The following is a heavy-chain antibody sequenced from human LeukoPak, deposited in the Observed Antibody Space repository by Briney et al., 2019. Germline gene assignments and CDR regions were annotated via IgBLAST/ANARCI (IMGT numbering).Heavy chain of an antibody. CDR1: GGSISNYY. J-gene: IGHJ4*02. V-gene: IGHV4-59*01. Sequence: SETLSLTCTVSGGSISNYYWSWIRQPPGKGLEWIGYIYYSGSTNCNPSLKSRVTISVDTSKNQFSLKLSSVTAADTAVYYCARDSLWFGGIDYWGQGTLVTVSS. CDR3: ARDSLWFGGIDY. CDR2: IYYSGST. D-gene: IGHD3-10*01.